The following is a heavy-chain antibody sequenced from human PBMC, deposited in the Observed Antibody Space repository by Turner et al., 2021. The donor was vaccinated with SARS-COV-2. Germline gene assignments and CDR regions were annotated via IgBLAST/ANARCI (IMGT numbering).Heavy chain of an antibody. CDR2: ISYDGSNK. J-gene: IGHJ4*02. Sequence: QVQLVESGGGVVQPGRSLRLSCAASGFTFSSYGMHWVRQAPGKGLEWVAVISYDGSNKYYADSVKGRFSISRNNSKNTLYLQMNSLRAEDTAVYYCAKPGYSYGYPIYYFDYWGRGTLVTVSS. D-gene: IGHD5-18*01. V-gene: IGHV3-30*18. CDR3: AKPGYSYGYPIYYFDY. CDR1: GFTFSSYG.